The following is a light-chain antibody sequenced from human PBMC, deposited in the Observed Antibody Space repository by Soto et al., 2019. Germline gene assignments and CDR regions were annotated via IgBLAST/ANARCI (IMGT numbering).Light chain of an antibody. CDR2: EVS. CDR3: SSHTSSSTDYV. V-gene: IGLV2-14*01. Sequence: QSALAQPASVSGSPGQSITISCTGSTSDVGSDKYVSWYQQHPGKAPKVLIYEVSNRPSGVSNRFSGARSGNTASLTISGLQAEDDADYYCSSHTSSSTDYVFGTGTKLTVL. CDR1: TSDVGSDKY. J-gene: IGLJ1*01.